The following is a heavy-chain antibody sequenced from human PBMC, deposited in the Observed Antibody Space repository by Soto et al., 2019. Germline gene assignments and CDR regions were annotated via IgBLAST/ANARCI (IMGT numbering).Heavy chain of an antibody. CDR1: GYIFTTYG. Sequence: QVHLVQSGAEVKKPGASVKVSCKGSGYIFTTYGITWVRQAPGQGLEWMGWISAHNGNTNYAQKLQGRVTVTRDTSTSTAYMEQRNLRSDDTDVYYCARGRYGDYWGQGALVTVSS. V-gene: IGHV1-18*01. CDR3: ARGRYGDY. J-gene: IGHJ4*02. D-gene: IGHD1-1*01. CDR2: ISAHNGNT.